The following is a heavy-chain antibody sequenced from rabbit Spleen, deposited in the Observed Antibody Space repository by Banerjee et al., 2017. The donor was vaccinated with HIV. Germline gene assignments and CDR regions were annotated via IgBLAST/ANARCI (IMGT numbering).Heavy chain of an antibody. D-gene: IGHD3-1*01. CDR2: INTFSGRG. Sequence: QEQLVESGGDLVKPEGSLTLICTATGFSFSGGYVMGWVRQAPGKGLEWIASINTFSGRGVYATWAKGRFTISRTSSTTVALQMTSLTAADTATYFCAKDLPGAIGWNFDLWGPGTLVTVS. J-gene: IGHJ4*01. CDR3: AKDLPGAIGWNFDL. V-gene: IGHV1S45*01. CDR1: GFSFSGGYV.